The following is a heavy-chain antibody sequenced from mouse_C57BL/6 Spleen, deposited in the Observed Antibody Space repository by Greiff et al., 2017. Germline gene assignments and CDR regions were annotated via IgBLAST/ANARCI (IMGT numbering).Heavy chain of an antibody. CDR2: IDPSDSYT. Sequence: QVQLQQPGAELVKPGASVKLSCKASGYTFTSYWMQWVKQRPGQGLEWIGEIDPSDSYTNYNQKFKGKATLTVDTSSSTADMQLSSLTSEDSAVYYCARGGLRLRYYYYWGQAATLTV. V-gene: IGHV1-50*01. CDR3: ARGGLRLRYYYY. CDR1: GYTFTSYW. J-gene: IGHJ2*01. D-gene: IGHD3-2*02.